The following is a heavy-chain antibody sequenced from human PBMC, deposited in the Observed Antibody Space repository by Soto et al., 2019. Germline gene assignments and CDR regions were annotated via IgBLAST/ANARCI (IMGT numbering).Heavy chain of an antibody. D-gene: IGHD3-22*01. V-gene: IGHV1-69*13. CDR2: IIPIFGTA. CDR1: GVTFSSYA. J-gene: IGHJ3*02. CDR3: AQRSPYYYDSSGYPRGAFDI. Sequence: SVKVSCKASGVTFSSYAISWVRQAPGQGLEWMGGIIPIFGTANYAQKFQGRVTITADESTSTAYMELSSLRSEDTAVYYCAQRSPYYYDSSGYPRGAFDIWGQGTMVTVSS.